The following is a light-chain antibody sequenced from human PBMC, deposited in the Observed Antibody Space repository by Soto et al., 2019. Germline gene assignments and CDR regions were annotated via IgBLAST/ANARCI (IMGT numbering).Light chain of an antibody. CDR1: QSVTSDY. V-gene: IGKV3-20*01. CDR3: QQYGSLPWT. CDR2: GAS. Sequence: EIVLTQSPGTLSLSPGERATLSCRASQSVTSDYLAWYQQKPGQAPRLLINGASSRATGIPDRFSGSGSGTDFTLTISRLELEDFAVYYCQQYGSLPWTFGQGAKVEI. J-gene: IGKJ1*01.